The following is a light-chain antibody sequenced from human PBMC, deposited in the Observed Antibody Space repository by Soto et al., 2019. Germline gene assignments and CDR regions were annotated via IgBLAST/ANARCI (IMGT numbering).Light chain of an antibody. CDR3: QQYVAEPLT. V-gene: IGKV3-15*01. CDR1: HSVGPN. J-gene: IGKJ4*01. CDR2: PVS. Sequence: EIVLTKSPATLSVSPGDSATLSCMASHSVGPNLVWYQQRFGQSPRLLIYPVSTSATGVPASFSGSGSGTDFTLAIRRLEPEDFAVYYCQQYVAEPLTFGGGTKVDI.